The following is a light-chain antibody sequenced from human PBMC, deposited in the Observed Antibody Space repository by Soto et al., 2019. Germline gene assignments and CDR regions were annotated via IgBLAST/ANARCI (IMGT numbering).Light chain of an antibody. Sequence: EVVVAQAPATPSGFPGGRGTLSRRASQTINNNVAWYQLKDGQVPRLVIYGASTRATDIPARFSGSGSGTEFTLTISSLQSEDFAEYHCQQYNNWPQTFGQGTKVDIK. J-gene: IGKJ1*01. CDR2: GAS. CDR1: QTINNN. V-gene: IGKV3-15*01. CDR3: QQYNNWPQT.